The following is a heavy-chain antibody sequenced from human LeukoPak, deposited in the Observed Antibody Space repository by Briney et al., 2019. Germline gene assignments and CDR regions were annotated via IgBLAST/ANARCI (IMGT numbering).Heavy chain of an antibody. J-gene: IGHJ6*02. V-gene: IGHV6-1*01. Sequence: SQTLSLTCAISGDSVSSNSAAWNWIRQSPSRGLGWLGRTYYRSKWYNDYAVSVKSRITINPDTSKNQFSLQLNSVTPEDTAVYYCARSGFGSGWLGYYYGMDVWGQGTTVTVSS. CDR3: ARSGFGSGWLGYYYGMDV. D-gene: IGHD6-19*01. CDR2: TYYRSKWYN. CDR1: GDSVSSNSAA.